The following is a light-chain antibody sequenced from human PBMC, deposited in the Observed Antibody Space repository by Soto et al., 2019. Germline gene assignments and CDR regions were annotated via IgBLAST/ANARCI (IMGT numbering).Light chain of an antibody. CDR3: QQYNSYPYT. Sequence: DIQLTQSPSTLSTSVGDRVTITCRASQSISSWLAWYQQKPGKAPNLLIYKASRLQSGVLSRFSGSGSGTEFTITISSLQPDDFATYYCQQYNSYPYTFGQGTKLEIK. CDR1: QSISSW. J-gene: IGKJ2*01. V-gene: IGKV1-5*03. CDR2: KAS.